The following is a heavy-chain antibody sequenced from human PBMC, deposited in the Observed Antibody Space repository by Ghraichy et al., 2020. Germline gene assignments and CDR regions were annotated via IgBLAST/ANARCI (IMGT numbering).Heavy chain of an antibody. J-gene: IGHJ4*02. CDR3: ARGGHHGDFDY. CDR1: GDSITSGGYS. V-gene: IGHV4-30-4*07. Sequence: LSLTCAVSGDSITSGGYSWNWIRQTPGKGLEWIGSMYYSGSIFYNSSLKSRLTMSIDASKNHFSLKLTSVTAADTALYYCARGGHHGDFDYWGQGTLVTVSS. D-gene: IGHD4-17*01. CDR2: MYYSGSI.